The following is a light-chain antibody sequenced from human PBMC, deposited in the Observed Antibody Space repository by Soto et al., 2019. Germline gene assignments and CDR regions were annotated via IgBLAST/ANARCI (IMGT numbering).Light chain of an antibody. Sequence: DIQMTQSPSSLSAFVGDTVTITCRASQDISNFSALYQQKPGKVPKLLIYAASTLQSGVPSRFSGSGSGTDFTLTISSLQPEDVATYYCQKCKIAPFTFGGGTKVEMK. CDR3: QKCKIAPFT. V-gene: IGKV1-27*01. J-gene: IGKJ4*01. CDR2: AAS. CDR1: QDISNF.